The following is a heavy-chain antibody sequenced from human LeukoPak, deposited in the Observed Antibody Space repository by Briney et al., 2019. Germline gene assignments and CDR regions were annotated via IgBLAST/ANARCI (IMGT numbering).Heavy chain of an antibody. CDR3: ARQVIWFGELFNDY. CDR2: IFHGANM. Sequence: SETLSLTCTVSGSSISSDYYWAWIRQPPGKGLEWIGSIFHGANMYYNPSLKSRVTISVDTSKNQFSLKLSSVTAADTAVYYCARQVIWFGELFNDYWGQGTLVTVSS. J-gene: IGHJ4*02. D-gene: IGHD3-10*01. CDR1: GSSISSDYY. V-gene: IGHV4-38-2*02.